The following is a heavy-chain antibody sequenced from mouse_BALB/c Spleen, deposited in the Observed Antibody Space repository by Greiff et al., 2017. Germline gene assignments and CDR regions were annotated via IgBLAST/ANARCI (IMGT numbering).Heavy chain of an antibody. V-gene: IGHV1-14*01. Sequence: VHVKQSGPELVKPGASVKMSCKASGYTFTSYVMHWVKQKPGQGLEWIGYINPYNDGTKYNEKFKGKATLSSDKSSSTAYMELSSLTSEDSAVYYRARDYYGSTYFDYWGQGTTLTVSS. J-gene: IGHJ2*01. CDR2: INPYNDGT. D-gene: IGHD1-1*01. CDR1: GYTFTSYV. CDR3: ARDYYGSTYFDY.